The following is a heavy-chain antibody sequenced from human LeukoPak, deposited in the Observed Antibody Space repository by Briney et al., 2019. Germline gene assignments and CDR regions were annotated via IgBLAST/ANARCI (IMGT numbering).Heavy chain of an antibody. CDR1: GGSISSGGYY. J-gene: IGHJ4*02. CDR2: IYYSGST. Sequence: SETLSLTCTVSGGSISSGGYYWSWIRQPPGKGLEWIGYIYYSGSTNYNPSLKSRVTISVDTSKNQFSLKLSSVTAADTAVYYCARGRGFEGIDYWGQGTLVTVSS. V-gene: IGHV4-61*08. D-gene: IGHD3-10*01. CDR3: ARGRGFEGIDY.